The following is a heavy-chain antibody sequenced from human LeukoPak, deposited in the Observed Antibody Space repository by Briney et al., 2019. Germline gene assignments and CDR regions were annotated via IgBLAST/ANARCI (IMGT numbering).Heavy chain of an antibody. J-gene: IGHJ6*03. Sequence: PSETLSLTCTVSGGSISSSSYYWGWIRQPPGKGLEWIGSIDYSGSTYYNPSLKSRVTISVDTSKKQFSLKLSSVTAADTAVYYCARHALGIVVVPAAISYYYYYMDVWGKGTTVTVSS. CDR3: ARHALGIVVVPAAISYYYYYMDV. CDR2: IDYSGST. V-gene: IGHV4-39*01. CDR1: GGSISSSSYY. D-gene: IGHD2-2*01.